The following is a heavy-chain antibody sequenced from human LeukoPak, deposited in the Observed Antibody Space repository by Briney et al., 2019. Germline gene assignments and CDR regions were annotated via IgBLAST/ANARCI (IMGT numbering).Heavy chain of an antibody. CDR2: FDPEDGET. Sequence: GASVKVSCKVSGYTLTELSMHWVRQAPGKGLEWMGGFDPEDGETIYAQKFQGRVTMTEDTSTDTAYMELSSLRSEDTAVYYCATAYYASGGYYYYGVDAWGQGTTVTVSS. V-gene: IGHV1-24*01. D-gene: IGHD3-10*01. CDR1: GYTLTELS. J-gene: IGHJ6*02. CDR3: ATAYYASGGYYYYGVDA.